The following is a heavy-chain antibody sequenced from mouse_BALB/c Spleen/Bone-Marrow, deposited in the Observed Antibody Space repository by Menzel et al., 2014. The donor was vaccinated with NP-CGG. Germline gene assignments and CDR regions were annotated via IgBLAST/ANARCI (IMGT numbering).Heavy chain of an antibody. D-gene: IGHD1-2*01. CDR3: ASTTALYYYAMDY. Sequence: VKVVDSGPGLVQPSQRLSITCTVSGFSLTSYGVHWVRQSPGKGLEWLGVIWSGGSTDYNAAFISRLSISKDNSKSQVFFKMNSLQANDTAIYYCASTTALYYYAMDYWGQGTSVTVSS. CDR1: GFSLTSYG. V-gene: IGHV2-2*02. J-gene: IGHJ4*01. CDR2: IWSGGST.